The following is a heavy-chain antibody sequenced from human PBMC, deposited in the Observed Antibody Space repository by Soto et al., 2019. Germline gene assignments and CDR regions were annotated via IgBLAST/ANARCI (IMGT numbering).Heavy chain of an antibody. CDR2: IYDGGST. V-gene: IGHV3-66*01. D-gene: IGHD2-2*01. CDR1: GFTVSSNY. Sequence: VPLVESGGGLVQPGGSLRLSCAASGFTVSSNYMSWVRQAPGKGLEWVSVIYDGGSTFYADSVKGRFTISSDNSKNTLYLEMNYLRAEDTAVYYCARDLYGVDVTPADTNYWGQGILVTVSS. CDR3: ARDLYGVDVTPADTNY. J-gene: IGHJ4*02.